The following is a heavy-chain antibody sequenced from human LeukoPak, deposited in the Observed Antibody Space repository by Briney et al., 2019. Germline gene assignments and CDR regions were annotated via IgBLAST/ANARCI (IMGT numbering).Heavy chain of an antibody. J-gene: IGHJ4*02. CDR1: NGSISSSRYF. CDR2: IDYSGST. D-gene: IGHD6-13*01. Sequence: SETLSLTCAVSNGSISSSRYFWGWIRQPPGKGLEWIGSIDYSGSTYYNPSLKSRVTISVDTSKNHFSLDLSSVTAADTAVYYCARDRSSSWYKDFDYWGQGTLVTVSS. V-gene: IGHV4-39*07. CDR3: ARDRSSSWYKDFDY.